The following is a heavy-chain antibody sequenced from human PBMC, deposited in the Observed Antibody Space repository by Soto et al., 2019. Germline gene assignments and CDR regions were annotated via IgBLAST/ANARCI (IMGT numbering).Heavy chain of an antibody. CDR3: GRGVYYYDSSGFGY. V-gene: IGHV3-53*01. D-gene: IGHD3-22*01. CDR1: GFTVSSNY. J-gene: IGHJ4*02. CDR2: IYNGVNT. Sequence: WGSLRLSCAASGFTVSSNYMTWVRQAPGKGLEWVSVIYNGVNTYYADSVKGRFTISRDNSKNMLYLQMNNLRAEDTAVYYCGRGVYYYDSSGFGYWGQGTLVTVSP.